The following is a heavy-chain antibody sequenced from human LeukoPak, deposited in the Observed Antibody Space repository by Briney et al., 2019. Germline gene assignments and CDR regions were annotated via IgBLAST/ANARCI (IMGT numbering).Heavy chain of an antibody. CDR3: ARGGTPHTPPLDY. D-gene: IGHD1-1*01. J-gene: IGHJ4*02. CDR1: EYSFTCHY. V-gene: IGHV1-2*02. Sequence: ASVKVSCKASEYSFTCHYMHWVGQAPGQGLEWMGWINPNSGGTNYAQKFQGRGRMTRDTSIRTAYMEVSRLRCGDTAVYYCARGGTPHTPPLDYWGQGTLVTVSS. CDR2: INPNSGGT.